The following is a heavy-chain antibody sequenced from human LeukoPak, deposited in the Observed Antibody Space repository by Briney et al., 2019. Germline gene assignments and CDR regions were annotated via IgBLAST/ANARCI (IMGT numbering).Heavy chain of an antibody. Sequence: PSETLSLTCTVSGGSINSSSYYWGWIRQPPGKGLEWIGTIYYSGSTYYNPSPKSRVTISVDTSQNQFSLKLSSVTASDTAVYYCARRFAPSRNDAFDIWGQGTMVTVSS. V-gene: IGHV4-39*01. D-gene: IGHD3-10*01. CDR2: IYYSGST. CDR1: GGSINSSSYY. J-gene: IGHJ3*02. CDR3: ARRFAPSRNDAFDI.